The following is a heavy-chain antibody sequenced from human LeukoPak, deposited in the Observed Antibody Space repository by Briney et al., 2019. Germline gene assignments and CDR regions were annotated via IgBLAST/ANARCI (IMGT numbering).Heavy chain of an antibody. CDR2: IYYSGST. V-gene: IGHV4-39*01. D-gene: IGHD3-16*01. J-gene: IGHJ4*02. Sequence: SETLSLTCTVSGGSISSSSYYWGWIRQPPGKGLGWIGTIYYSGSTYYNPSLKSRVTISVDTSKNQFSLKLSSVTAADTAVYYCARRGSVSVFYFDYWGQGTLVTVSS. CDR3: ARRGSVSVFYFDY. CDR1: GGSISSSSYY.